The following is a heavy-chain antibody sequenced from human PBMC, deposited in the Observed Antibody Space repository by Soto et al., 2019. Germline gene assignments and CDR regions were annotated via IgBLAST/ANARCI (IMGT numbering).Heavy chain of an antibody. Sequence: GGSLRLSCAASGFTFNSYDMSWVRQAPGKGLEWVSTVLVAGSTHYPDSVKGRFTISRDNSKNTLFLQMNSLTAGDTAVYYCAKATATGGGAFDICGQGTMVTVSS. V-gene: IGHV3-23*01. CDR2: VLVAGST. CDR1: GFTFNSYD. CDR3: AKATATGGGAFDI. D-gene: IGHD2-8*02. J-gene: IGHJ3*02.